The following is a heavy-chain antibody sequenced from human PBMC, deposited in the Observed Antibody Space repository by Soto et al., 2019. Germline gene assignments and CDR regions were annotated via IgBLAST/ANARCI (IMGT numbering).Heavy chain of an antibody. Sequence: GGSLSLSCAASGFTFSSYGMHWVRQAPGKGLEWVAVISYDGSNKYYADSVKGRFTISRDNSKNTLYLQMNSLRAEDTAVYYCAKDSLEWGYGMDVWGQGTTVTV. CDR2: ISYDGSNK. J-gene: IGHJ6*02. V-gene: IGHV3-30*18. CDR3: AKDSLEWGYGMDV. CDR1: GFTFSSYG. D-gene: IGHD3-3*01.